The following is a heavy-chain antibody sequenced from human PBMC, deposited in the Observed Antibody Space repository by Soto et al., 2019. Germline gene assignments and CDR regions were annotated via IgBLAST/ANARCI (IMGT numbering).Heavy chain of an antibody. V-gene: IGHV3-15*07. Sequence: EVQLVESGGGLVKPGGSLRLSCAASGFTFSNAWMNWVRQAPGKGLEWVGRIKSKTDGGTTDYAAPVKGRFTISRDESKNTLYLQMNSLKTEDTAVYYCTGYCSSTSCYDFWFDPWGQGTLVTVSS. J-gene: IGHJ5*02. CDR1: GFTFSNAW. CDR3: TGYCSSTSCYDFWFDP. CDR2: IKSKTDGGTT. D-gene: IGHD2-2*01.